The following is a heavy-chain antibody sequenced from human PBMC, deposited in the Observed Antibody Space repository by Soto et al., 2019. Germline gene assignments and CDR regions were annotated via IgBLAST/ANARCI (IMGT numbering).Heavy chain of an antibody. Sequence: ASVKVSCKTSGYTFNTYGINWVRQAPGQGLELMGWISAYDGKTTYAEKFQGRVTLTTDTSTSTAYMELRSLRSDDTAIYYCARDPHGFWTSYWFDPWGQGTPVTVS. CDR1: GYTFNTYG. CDR3: ARDPHGFWTSYWFDP. CDR2: ISAYDGKT. J-gene: IGHJ5*02. V-gene: IGHV1-18*01. D-gene: IGHD3-3*01.